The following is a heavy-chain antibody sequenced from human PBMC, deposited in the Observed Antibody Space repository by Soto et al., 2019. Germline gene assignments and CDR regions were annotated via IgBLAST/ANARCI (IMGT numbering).Heavy chain of an antibody. Sequence: QVQLQQWGAGLLKPSETLSLSCAVYGGSFSGYYWSWIRQPPGKGLEWIGEINHSGSTNYNPSLKCRVTISVDSSKNQFSLRLSSVTAAETVVYYCASILRYLWGQGTLVTVSS. CDR3: ASILRYL. J-gene: IGHJ4*02. V-gene: IGHV4-34*01. D-gene: IGHD3-16*01. CDR1: GGSFSGYY. CDR2: INHSGST.